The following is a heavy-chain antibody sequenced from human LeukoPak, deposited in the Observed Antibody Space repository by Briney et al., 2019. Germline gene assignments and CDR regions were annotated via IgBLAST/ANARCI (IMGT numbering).Heavy chain of an antibody. CDR1: GGSFSGHY. Sequence: SETLSLTCAVYGGSFSGHYWSWIRQLPGKGLEWIGEINHTGSTTYNPSLKSRATISVDTSKNQFSLKLSSVTAADTAVYYCARWLATVPKMFDPWGHGVLVTISS. CDR2: INHTGST. V-gene: IGHV4-34*01. D-gene: IGHD6-13*01. J-gene: IGHJ5*02. CDR3: ARWLATVPKMFDP.